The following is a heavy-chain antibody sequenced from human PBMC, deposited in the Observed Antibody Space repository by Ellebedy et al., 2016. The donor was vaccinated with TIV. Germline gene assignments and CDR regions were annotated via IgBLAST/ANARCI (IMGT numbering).Heavy chain of an antibody. J-gene: IGHJ4*02. CDR2: ISDTSI. CDR3: ARGGGCFGDSCYYADF. V-gene: IGHV3-69-1*01. Sequence: PGGSLRLSCAASGFTFSTYGMNWVRQAPGKGLEWVSFISDTSIYYADAVEGRFTISRDNAKNSLYLQMNSLRAEDTAVYYCARGGGCFGDSCYYADFWGQGTLVTVSS. CDR1: GFTFSTYG. D-gene: IGHD2-21*01.